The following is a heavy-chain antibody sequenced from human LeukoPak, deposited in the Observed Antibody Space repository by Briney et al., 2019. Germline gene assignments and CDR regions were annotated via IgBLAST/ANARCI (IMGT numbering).Heavy chain of an antibody. Sequence: SETLSLTCAVYGGSFSGYYWSWIRQPPGKGLEWIGYIYYSGSTNYNPSLKSRVTISVDTSKNQFSLKLSSVTAADTAVYYCARDRSSGWHFDYWGQGTLVTVSS. V-gene: IGHV4-59*01. CDR2: IYYSGST. D-gene: IGHD6-19*01. CDR1: GGSFSGYY. CDR3: ARDRSSGWHFDY. J-gene: IGHJ4*02.